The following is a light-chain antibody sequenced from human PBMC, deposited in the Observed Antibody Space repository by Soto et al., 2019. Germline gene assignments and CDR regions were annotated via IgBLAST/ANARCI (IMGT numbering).Light chain of an antibody. J-gene: IGLJ2*01. V-gene: IGLV1-40*01. CDR1: SSNIGNTYV. Sequence: QSVLTQPPSASAAPGQRVTISCSGSSSNIGNTYVSWYQHLPGTAPKHLIYGNSNRPSGVPNRFSGSKSGTSASLAITGLQAEDEADYYCQSYDSSLSGVVFGGGTKLTVL. CDR3: QSYDSSLSGVV. CDR2: GNS.